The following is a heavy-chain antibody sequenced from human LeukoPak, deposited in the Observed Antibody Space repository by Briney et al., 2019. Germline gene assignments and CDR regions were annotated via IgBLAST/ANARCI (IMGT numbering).Heavy chain of an antibody. Sequence: EASVKVSCKASGGTFSSYAISWVRQAPGQGLEWMGGIIPIFDTANYAQKFQGRVTITADESTSTAYMELSSLRSEDTAVYYCARDLNWGYVDYWGQGTLVTVSS. CDR2: IIPIFDTA. J-gene: IGHJ4*02. CDR3: ARDLNWGYVDY. D-gene: IGHD7-27*01. V-gene: IGHV1-69*13. CDR1: GGTFSSYA.